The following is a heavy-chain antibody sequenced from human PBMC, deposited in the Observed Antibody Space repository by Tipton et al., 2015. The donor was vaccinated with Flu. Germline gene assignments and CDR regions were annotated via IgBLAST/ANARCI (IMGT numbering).Heavy chain of an antibody. D-gene: IGHD1-26*01. CDR3: ARVLQWELRRGWFDP. V-gene: IGHV4-38-2*02. Sequence: TLSLTCTVSGYSISSGYYWGWIRQPPGKGLEWIGSIYHSGSTYYNPSLKSRVTISVDTSKNQFSLELSSVTAADTAVYYCARVLQWELRRGWFDPWGQGTLVTVSS. J-gene: IGHJ5*02. CDR2: IYHSGST. CDR1: GYSISSGYY.